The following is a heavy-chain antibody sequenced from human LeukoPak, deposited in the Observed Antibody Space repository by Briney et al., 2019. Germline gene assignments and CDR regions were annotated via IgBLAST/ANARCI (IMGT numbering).Heavy chain of an antibody. CDR3: ARLRRTAMVFDI. V-gene: IGHV4-39*07. CDR2: IYYSGST. J-gene: IGHJ3*02. D-gene: IGHD5-18*01. Sequence: SETLSLTCTVSGGSISSSSYYWGWIRQPPGKGLEWIGSIYYSGSTYYNPSLKSRVTISVDTSKNQFSLKLSSVTAADTAVYYCARLRRTAMVFDIWGQGTMVTVSS. CDR1: GGSISSSSYY.